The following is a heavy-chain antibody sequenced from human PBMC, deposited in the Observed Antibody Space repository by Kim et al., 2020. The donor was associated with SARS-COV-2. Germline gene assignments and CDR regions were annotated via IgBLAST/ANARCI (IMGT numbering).Heavy chain of an antibody. V-gene: IGHV4-34*01. J-gene: IGHJ4*02. D-gene: IGHD2-15*01. CDR3: ARERGYCSGGSCYPHDY. Sequence: LQSRVTISVDTSKNQFSLKLSSVTAADTAVYYCARERGYCSGGSCYPHDYWGQGTLVTVSS.